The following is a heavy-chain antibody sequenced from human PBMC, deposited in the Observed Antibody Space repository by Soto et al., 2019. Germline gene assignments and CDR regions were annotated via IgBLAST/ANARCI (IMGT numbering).Heavy chain of an antibody. J-gene: IGHJ6*02. CDR3: ARRDRLYSSSSLYYYYGMDV. CDR2: IDPSDSYT. D-gene: IGHD6-6*01. CDR1: GYSFTSYW. V-gene: IGHV5-10-1*01. Sequence: GESLKISCKGSGYSFTSYWISWVRQMPGKGLEWMGRIDPSDSYTNYSPSFQGHVTISADKSISTAYLQWSSLKASDTAMYYFARRDRLYSSSSLYYYYGMDVWGQGTTVTVSS.